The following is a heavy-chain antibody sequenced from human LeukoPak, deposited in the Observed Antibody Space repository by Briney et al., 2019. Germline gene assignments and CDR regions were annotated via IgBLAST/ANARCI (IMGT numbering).Heavy chain of an antibody. CDR2: IIPIFGTA. Sequence: ASVKVSCKASGGTFSSYAISWVRQAPGQGLEWMGGIIPIFGTANYAQKFQGRVTITTDESTSTAYMELSSLRSEDTAVYYCAREGINYDILTGSQVHYYMGVWGKGTTVTVSS. D-gene: IGHD3-9*01. CDR1: GGTFSSYA. V-gene: IGHV1-69*05. J-gene: IGHJ6*03. CDR3: AREGINYDILTGSQVHYYMGV.